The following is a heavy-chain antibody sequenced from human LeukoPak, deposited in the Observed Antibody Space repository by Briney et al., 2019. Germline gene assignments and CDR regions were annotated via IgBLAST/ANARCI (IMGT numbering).Heavy chain of an antibody. CDR1: GFTLNNYR. CDR3: AKDFRPIAVAATQGLDY. Sequence: GGSLRLSCAAWGFTLNNYRMHCVRQAPGKGLEWVAVISYDGSNKYYGDSVKGRFTITRDNSKNTLYLQMNSLRAEATAVYYCAKDFRPIAVAATQGLDYWGQGTLVTVSS. CDR2: ISYDGSNK. J-gene: IGHJ4*02. V-gene: IGHV3-30*18. D-gene: IGHD6-19*01.